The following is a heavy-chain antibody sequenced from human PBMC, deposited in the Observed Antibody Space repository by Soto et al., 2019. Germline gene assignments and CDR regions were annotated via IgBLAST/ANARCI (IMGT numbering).Heavy chain of an antibody. CDR2: INHSGVT. J-gene: IGHJ4*02. CDR1: GGSFSGYY. Sequence: SETLSLTCAVYGGSFSGYYWSWIRQPPGKGLEWIGEINHSGVTNYNPSLKRRVTISVDTSKNQFSLKLSSVTAADTAVYYCARHRYDYYDSSGYYAVFDYWGQGTLVTVSS. D-gene: IGHD3-22*01. CDR3: ARHRYDYYDSSGYYAVFDY. V-gene: IGHV4-34*01.